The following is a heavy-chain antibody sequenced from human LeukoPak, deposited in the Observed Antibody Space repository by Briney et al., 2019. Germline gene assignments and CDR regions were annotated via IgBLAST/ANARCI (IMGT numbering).Heavy chain of an antibody. CDR3: ARDNRNWASDY. D-gene: IGHD7-27*01. CDR1: GYTFSTYK. V-gene: IGHV1-46*01. CDR2: MNPSGGET. J-gene: IGHJ4*02. Sequence: ASVKVSFKASGYTFSTYKMHWVRQAPGQGLEWMGIMNPSGGETRNAQKFQGRITMTGDTSMSTVYMELNSLRSEDTAVYYCARDNRNWASDYWGQGTLVTVSS.